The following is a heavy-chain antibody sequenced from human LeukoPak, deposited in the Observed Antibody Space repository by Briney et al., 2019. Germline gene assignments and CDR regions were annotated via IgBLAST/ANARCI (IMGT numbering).Heavy chain of an antibody. CDR3: ARGIAVAGCDS. J-gene: IGHJ5*01. CDR2: ISSDGSNK. D-gene: IGHD6-19*01. Sequence: GRSLRLSCAASGFTFSNYALPWVRQAPGKGLEWVAVISSDGSNKYYADSVKGRFTVSRDNSKNTLYLQMNSLRIEDTAVYYCARGIAVAGCDSWGQGTLVTVSS. CDR1: GFTFSNYA. V-gene: IGHV3-30-3*01.